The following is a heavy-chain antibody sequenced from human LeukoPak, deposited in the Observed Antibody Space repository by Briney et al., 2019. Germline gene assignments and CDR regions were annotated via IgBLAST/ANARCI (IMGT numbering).Heavy chain of an antibody. CDR1: GYTFTGYY. J-gene: IGHJ6*02. CDR3: ARDSIAAAGTDPFYYYYGMDV. CDR2: INPNSGGT. Sequence: GASVKVSCNASGYTFTGYYMHWVRQAPGQGLEWMGWINPNSGGTNYAQKFQGRVTMTRDTSISTAYMELSRLRSDDTAVYYCARDSIAAAGTDPFYYYYGMDVWGQGTTVIVSS. D-gene: IGHD6-13*01. V-gene: IGHV1-2*02.